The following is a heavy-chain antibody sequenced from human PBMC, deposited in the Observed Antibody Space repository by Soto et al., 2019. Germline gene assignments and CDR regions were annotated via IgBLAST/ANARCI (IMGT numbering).Heavy chain of an antibody. CDR1: GLIFSDYH. CDR2: IRRKANSYTT. J-gene: IGHJ6*02. V-gene: IGHV3-72*01. CDR3: AILAVWSGGSSVMDV. D-gene: IGHD2-15*01. Sequence: EVQLVESGGGLVQPGGSLRLSCAASGLIFSDYHMDWVRQAPGKGLEWVGRIRRKANSYTTEYAASVKGRFTISRDDSRYSLYLQMTTLKSEDTAVYYCAILAVWSGGSSVMDVWGQGTTVTFSS.